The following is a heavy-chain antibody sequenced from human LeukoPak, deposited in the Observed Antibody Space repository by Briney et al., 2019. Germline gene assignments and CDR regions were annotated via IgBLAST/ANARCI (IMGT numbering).Heavy chain of an antibody. Sequence: GGSLRLSCEASGFSVSSNYMSWVRQAPGKGLEWVSVFYAGGSRQYTDSVKGRFTISRDTSKNTLYLQMNSLRAEDTAVYYCARNGIYGSGSYYNDAFDIWGQGTMVTVSS. J-gene: IGHJ3*02. CDR3: ARNGIYGSGSYYNDAFDI. CDR1: GFSVSSNY. D-gene: IGHD3-10*01. V-gene: IGHV3-66*01. CDR2: FYAGGSR.